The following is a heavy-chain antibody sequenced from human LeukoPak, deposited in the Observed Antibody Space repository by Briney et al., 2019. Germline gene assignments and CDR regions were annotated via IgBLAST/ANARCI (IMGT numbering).Heavy chain of an antibody. V-gene: IGHV3-30*02. CDR2: IGYDGGNK. Sequence: GGSLRLSCAASGFTFSTYVMHWVRQAPGKGLEWVAFIGYDGGNKYYADSVKGRFTISRDNSKNTLYLQMNSLRTEDAAVYYCAKEGGSYYSYYYYMDVWGKGTTVTVSS. J-gene: IGHJ6*03. D-gene: IGHD1-26*01. CDR1: GFTFSTYV. CDR3: AKEGGSYYSYYYYMDV.